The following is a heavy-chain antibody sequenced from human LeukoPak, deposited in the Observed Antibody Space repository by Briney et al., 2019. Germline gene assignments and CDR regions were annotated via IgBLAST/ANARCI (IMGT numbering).Heavy chain of an antibody. Sequence: GEALKISCKGSGYSFISYWFGWVRQLPGKGVEWMGIIYPGDSDTRYSLSYQGQVTISADKSISTAYLQWSSLKASETAIYYCARGVVVTAYDYWGQGTLVTVSS. V-gene: IGHV5-51*01. CDR1: GYSFISYW. J-gene: IGHJ4*02. CDR2: IYPGDSDT. CDR3: ARGVVVTAYDY. D-gene: IGHD2-21*02.